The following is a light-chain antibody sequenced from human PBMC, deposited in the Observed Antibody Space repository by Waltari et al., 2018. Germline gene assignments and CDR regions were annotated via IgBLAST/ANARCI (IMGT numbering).Light chain of an antibody. Sequence: QSALTQPRSVSGSPGASVTITCTGTSSDSGAYNFVSWYQHHPGKGPKLLIYDVSGRPSGVPERFSGSKSGNTASLTISGLQAEDEADYFCSSYAGTYTLGLFGAGTTLTV. CDR3: SSYAGTYTLGL. CDR1: SSDSGAYNF. J-gene: IGLJ2*01. CDR2: DVS. V-gene: IGLV2-11*01.